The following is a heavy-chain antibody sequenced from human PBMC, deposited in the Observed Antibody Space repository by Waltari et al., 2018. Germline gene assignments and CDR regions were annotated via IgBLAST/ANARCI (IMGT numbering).Heavy chain of an antibody. CDR3: ARDLGSDYGNRDY. D-gene: IGHD4-17*01. V-gene: IGHV1-2*06. CDR1: GYTFTGYY. J-gene: IGHJ4*02. CDR2: NNPNSGDT. Sequence: QVHLVQSGAEVKKPGASVKVSCKASGYTFTGYYIQWGRRAPGQGLEWMGRNNPNSGDTKYAQKFQGRVTLTRDTSINTAYMELSSLKSDDTAVYYCARDLGSDYGNRDYWGQGTLVTVPS.